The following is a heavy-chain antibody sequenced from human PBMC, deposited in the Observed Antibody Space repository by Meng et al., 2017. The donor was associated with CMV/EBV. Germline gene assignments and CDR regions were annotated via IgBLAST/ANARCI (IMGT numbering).Heavy chain of an antibody. CDR2: ISYDGSNK. D-gene: IGHD2-2*01. J-gene: IGHJ4*02. Sequence: GESLKISCAASGFTFSSYAMHWVRQAPGKGLEWVAVISYDGSNKYYADSVKGRFTISRDNSKNTLYLQMNSLRAEDTAVYYCARLGYCSSTSCYPIGLFDYWGQGTLVTVSS. CDR1: GFTFSSYA. V-gene: IGHV3-30-3*01. CDR3: ARLGYCSSTSCYPIGLFDY.